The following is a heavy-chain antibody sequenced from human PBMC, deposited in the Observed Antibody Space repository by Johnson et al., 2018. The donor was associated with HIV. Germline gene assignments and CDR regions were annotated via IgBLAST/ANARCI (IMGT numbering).Heavy chain of an antibody. J-gene: IGHJ3*02. CDR2: ISGSGGST. V-gene: IGHV3-66*02. CDR3: ARGGGCGGDCYSGYDAFDI. D-gene: IGHD2-21*02. Sequence: VQLVESGGGLVQPGGSLRLSCAASGFTFSNYYMNWVRQAPGKGLEWVSGISGSGGSTYYADSVKGRFTISRDNSKNTLYLQMNSLRTWDTAVYYCARGGGCGGDCYSGYDAFDIWGQGTMVTVSS. CDR1: GFTFSNYY.